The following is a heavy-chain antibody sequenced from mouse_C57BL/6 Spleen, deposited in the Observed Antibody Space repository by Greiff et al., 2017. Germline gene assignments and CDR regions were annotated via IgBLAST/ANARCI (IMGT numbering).Heavy chain of an antibody. CDR2: IWGVGST. CDR3: TRGGGTYAMDY. D-gene: IGHD4-1*01. V-gene: IGHV2-6*01. Sequence: VQLQQSGPGLVAPSQSLSITCTVSGFSLTSYGVDWVRQSPGKGLEWLGVIWGVGSTNYNSALKSRLSISKDNSKSQVFLKMNSLQTDDTAMYYCTRGGGTYAMDYWGQGTSVTVSS. CDR1: GFSLTSYG. J-gene: IGHJ4*01.